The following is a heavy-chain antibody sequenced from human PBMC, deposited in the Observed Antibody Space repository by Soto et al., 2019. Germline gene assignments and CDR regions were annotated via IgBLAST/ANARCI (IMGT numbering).Heavy chain of an antibody. D-gene: IGHD5-18*01. CDR3: ARAYTASGNYYYSYGMDV. CDR1: GFSFHVYS. J-gene: IGHJ6*02. Sequence: PGGSLRLSCAASGFSFHVYSMTWVRQAPGKGLEWVASISSSSSYKDYADSVKGRFTVSRDNAKNSPYLQMNSLRADDTAVYYCARAYTASGNYYYSYGMDVWDQGTAVTVSS. CDR2: ISSSSSYK. V-gene: IGHV3-21*01.